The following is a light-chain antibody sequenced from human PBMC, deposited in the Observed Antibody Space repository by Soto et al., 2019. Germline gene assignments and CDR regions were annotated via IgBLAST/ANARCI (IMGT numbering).Light chain of an antibody. CDR2: DAS. V-gene: IGKV3-15*01. CDR3: QQYNNWLWT. CDR1: QSVSRN. J-gene: IGKJ1*01. Sequence: EIVMTQSPATLSVSPGERATLSCRASQSVSRNVAWYQQKPGQAPRLLIHDASTRATGISVRFSGSGSGTEFTLTISSLQSEDLAVYYCQQYNNWLWTFGQGTKVESK.